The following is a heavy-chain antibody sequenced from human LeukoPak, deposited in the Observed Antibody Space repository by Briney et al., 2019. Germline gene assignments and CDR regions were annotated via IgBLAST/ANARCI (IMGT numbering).Heavy chain of an antibody. CDR1: GFTFSSYA. V-gene: IGHV3-23*01. Sequence: GGSLRLSCAASGFTFSSYAMSWVRQAPGKGLEWVSGISGSGGSTYYADSVKGRFIISRDNSKNTLYLQMNSLSAEDTAVYYCAKDLSPLYYYYGMDVWGQGTTVTVSS. CDR2: ISGSGGST. CDR3: AKDLSPLYYYYGMDV. J-gene: IGHJ6*02.